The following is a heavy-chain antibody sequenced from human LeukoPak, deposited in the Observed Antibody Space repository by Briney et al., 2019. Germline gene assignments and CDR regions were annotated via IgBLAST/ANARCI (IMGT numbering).Heavy chain of an antibody. CDR3: ATWGDGEYYFDY. V-gene: IGHV1-24*01. D-gene: IGHD4-17*01. J-gene: IGHJ4*02. CDR2: FDPEDGET. Sequence: ASVKVSCKVSGYTLTELSMHWVRQAPGKGLEWMGGFDPEDGETIYAQKFQGRVTMTEDTSTDTAYMELSSLRSEDTAVYYCATWGDGEYYFDYWGQGTLVTVSS. CDR1: GYTLTELS.